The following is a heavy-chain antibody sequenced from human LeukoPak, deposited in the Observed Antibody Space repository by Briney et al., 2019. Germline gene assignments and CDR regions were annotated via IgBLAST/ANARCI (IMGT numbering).Heavy chain of an antibody. CDR3: ARPVGYCSGFKCYEYFDY. CDR1: GGSITSSSSY. CDR2: VYYSGST. Sequence: SETLSLTCTVSGGSITSSSSYWGSIRQPPGKGLEWISSVYYSGSTYYNPSLESRVTLSVDTSKNRFSLKLSSVTATDTAVYYCARPVGYCSGFKCYEYFDYWGQGTLVTVSS. V-gene: IGHV4-39*01. J-gene: IGHJ4*02. D-gene: IGHD2-15*01.